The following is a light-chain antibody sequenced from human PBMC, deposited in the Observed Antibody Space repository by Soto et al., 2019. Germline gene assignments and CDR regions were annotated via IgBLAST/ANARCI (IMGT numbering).Light chain of an antibody. CDR1: SSDVGRYNY. CDR3: SSYTSSSTLV. J-gene: IGLJ1*01. CDR2: EVS. V-gene: IGLV2-14*01. Sequence: QSALTQPASVSGSPGQSITISCTGTSSDVGRYNYVSWYQQHPGKAPKLMIYEVSHRPSVVSNRFSGSKSGNTASLTISGLQAEDVADYYCSSYTSSSTLVFGTGTKLTVL.